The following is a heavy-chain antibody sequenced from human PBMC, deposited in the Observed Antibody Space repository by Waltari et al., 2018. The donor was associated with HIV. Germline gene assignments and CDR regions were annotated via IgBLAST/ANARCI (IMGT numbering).Heavy chain of an antibody. J-gene: IGHJ4*02. CDR2: IYTSGNT. V-gene: IGHV4-59*08. CDR3: ARHPTVTTGRLFDY. D-gene: IGHD4-17*01. Sequence: QVQLQESGPGLVKPSETLSLTCTVSGGSITSYYWSWIRQPPGKGLEWIGYIYTSGNTNYNPSLKNRVTISVDASKNQFSLKLTSVTAADTAVYFGARHPTVTTGRLFDYWGQGSLVTVSS. CDR1: GGSITSYY.